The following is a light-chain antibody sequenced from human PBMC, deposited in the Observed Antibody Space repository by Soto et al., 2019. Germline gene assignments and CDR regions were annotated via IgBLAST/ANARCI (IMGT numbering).Light chain of an antibody. CDR1: SSNIGRNT. J-gene: IGLJ2*01. CDR2: SDD. V-gene: IGLV1-44*01. Sequence: QSVLIQPPSASGTPGQRVTISCSGSSSNIGRNTVNWYQHLPGTAPKLHQYSDDQRPSGVPDLFSGSRSGTSASLAISGLQYEDEADYYCEAGDDSLNGKVFGGGTKLTVL. CDR3: EAGDDSLNGKV.